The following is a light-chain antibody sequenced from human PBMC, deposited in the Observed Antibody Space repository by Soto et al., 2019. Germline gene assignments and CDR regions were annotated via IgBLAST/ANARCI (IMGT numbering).Light chain of an antibody. J-gene: IGKJ1*01. V-gene: IGKV3-20*01. CDR1: QSVSSSY. CDR2: GAS. CDR3: QQYGRSPPWT. Sequence: EIVLTQSPGTLSLSPGERATLSCRASQSVSSSYLAWYQQKPGQAPRLLFYGASNRATGIPDRFSASGSGTDFTLTISRLEPDDLAVYYCQQYGRSPPWTFGQGTKVEI.